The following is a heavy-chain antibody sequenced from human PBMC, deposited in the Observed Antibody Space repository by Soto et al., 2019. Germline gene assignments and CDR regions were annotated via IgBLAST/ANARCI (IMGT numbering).Heavy chain of an antibody. Sequence: EEPLVESGGGLVQPGGSLRLSCAASGFTFSSYEMNWVRQAPGMGLEWISYIGGSGGTKYSADSVQGRFTISRDNAQNSLYLQMNSLRAEDTAVYYCARDRGGDVGQFLFPDGFDLWGQGTMVTVSS. V-gene: IGHV3-48*03. CDR3: ARDRGGDVGQFLFPDGFDL. CDR1: GFTFSSYE. CDR2: IGGSGGTK. D-gene: IGHD3-10*01. J-gene: IGHJ3*01.